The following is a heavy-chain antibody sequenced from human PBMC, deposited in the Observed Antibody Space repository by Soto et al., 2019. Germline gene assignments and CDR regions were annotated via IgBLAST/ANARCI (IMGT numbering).Heavy chain of an antibody. V-gene: IGHV3-9*01. CDR1: GFTFDDYA. D-gene: IGHD2-15*01. CDR2: ISWNSGSI. Sequence: PGGSLRLSCAASGFTFDDYAMHWVRQAPGKGLEWVSGISWNSGSIGYADSVKGRFTISRDNAKNSLYLQMNSLRAEDTALYYCARDLGYCSGGSCYYYYYMDVWGKGTTVTVSS. J-gene: IGHJ6*03. CDR3: ARDLGYCSGGSCYYYYYMDV.